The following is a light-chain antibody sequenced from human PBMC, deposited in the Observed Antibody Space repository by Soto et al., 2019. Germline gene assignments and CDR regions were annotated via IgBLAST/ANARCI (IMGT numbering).Light chain of an antibody. J-gene: IGLJ2*01. Sequence: QSVLTQSPSASASLGDSVKLTCTLSSGHSNYAIAWHQQQSEKGPRYLMKLNSDGSHSKGDGIPDRFSGASSGAERYLTISSLQSEDEADDYCQTWGSGIVVFGGGTTVTVL. V-gene: IGLV4-69*01. CDR2: LNSDGSH. CDR3: QTWGSGIVV. CDR1: SGHSNYA.